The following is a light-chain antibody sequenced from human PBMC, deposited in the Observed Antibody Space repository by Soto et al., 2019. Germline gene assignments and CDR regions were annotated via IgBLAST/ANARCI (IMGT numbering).Light chain of an antibody. CDR2: AAY. Sequence: AIQMTQSPSSLSASVGDRVTITCRASQGIRNDLGWYQQKPGKAPKLLIYAAYSLQSGVQSRFSGSGSGTDFTLTIRSLQPDDFATYYCKQYNSYPWTFGQGTKVDIK. CDR1: QGIRND. CDR3: KQYNSYPWT. J-gene: IGKJ1*01. V-gene: IGKV1-6*01.